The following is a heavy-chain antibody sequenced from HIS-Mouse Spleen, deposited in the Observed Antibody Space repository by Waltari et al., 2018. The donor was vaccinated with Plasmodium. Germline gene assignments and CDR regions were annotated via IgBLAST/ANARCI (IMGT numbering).Heavy chain of an antibody. Sequence: QLQLQESGPGLVKPSETLSLTCTVSGCSITSSSYYWGWLRHPPGKGLEWIGSIYYSGSTYYNPSLKSRVTISVDTSKNQFSLKLSSVTAADTAVYYCAREPPYSSSWYGYAFDIWGQGTMVTVSS. CDR1: GCSITSSSYY. CDR2: IYYSGST. J-gene: IGHJ3*02. CDR3: AREPPYSSSWYGYAFDI. D-gene: IGHD6-13*01. V-gene: IGHV4-39*07.